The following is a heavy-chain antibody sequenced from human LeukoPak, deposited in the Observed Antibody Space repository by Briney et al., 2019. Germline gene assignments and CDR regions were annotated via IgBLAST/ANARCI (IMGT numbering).Heavy chain of an antibody. V-gene: IGHV1-69*04. CDR1: GGTFSSYA. CDR2: IIPILGIA. CDR3: ASSKKNYDSSGYYTYYFDY. J-gene: IGHJ4*02. D-gene: IGHD3-22*01. Sequence: GASVKVSCKASGGTFSSYAISWVRQAPGQGLEWMGRIIPILGIANYAQKFQGRVTITADKSTSTAYMELSSLRSEDTAVYYCASSKKNYDSSGYYTYYFDYWGQGTLVTVSS.